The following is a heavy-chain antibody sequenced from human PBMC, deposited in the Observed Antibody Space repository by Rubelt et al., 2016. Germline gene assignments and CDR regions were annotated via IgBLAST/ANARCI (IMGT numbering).Heavy chain of an antibody. J-gene: IGHJ4*02. CDR2: ISSSSSYI. Sequence: SYSMNWVRQAPGKGLEWVSYISSSSSYIYYADSVKGRFTISRDNAKNSLYLQMNSLRAEDTAVYYCARVLGYCSSTSCREFDYWGQGTLVTVSS. D-gene: IGHD2-2*01. CDR3: ARVLGYCSSTSCREFDY. V-gene: IGHV3-21*05. CDR1: SYS.